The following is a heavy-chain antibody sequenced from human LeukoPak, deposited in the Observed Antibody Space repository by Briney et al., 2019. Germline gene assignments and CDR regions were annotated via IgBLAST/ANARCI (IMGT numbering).Heavy chain of an antibody. CDR3: AKVRSGGYTYGYDY. Sequence: GGSLRLSCAASGFTFSSYAMTWVRQAPGKGLEWVSGISGGGGGTYYADSVKGRFTISRDNSKSTLYLQMNSLRAEDTAVYYCAKVRSGGYTYGYDYWGQGTLVTVSS. CDR1: GFTFSSYA. CDR2: ISGGGGGT. D-gene: IGHD5-18*01. V-gene: IGHV3-23*01. J-gene: IGHJ4*02.